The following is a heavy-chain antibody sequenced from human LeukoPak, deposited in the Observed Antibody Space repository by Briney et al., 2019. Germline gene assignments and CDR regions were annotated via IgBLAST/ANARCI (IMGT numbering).Heavy chain of an antibody. CDR3: TTALNFDILTGLYQPIAAFDV. V-gene: IGHV3-23*01. Sequence: GGSLRLSCAASGFTFSYYGMSWVRQAPGKGLEWVSAISGSGGSTYYADSVKGRFTISRDNSKNTLYLQMSSLITDDTGVYYCTTALNFDILTGLYQPIAAFDVWGQGTLVTVSS. D-gene: IGHD3-9*01. J-gene: IGHJ3*01. CDR1: GFTFSYYG. CDR2: ISGSGGST.